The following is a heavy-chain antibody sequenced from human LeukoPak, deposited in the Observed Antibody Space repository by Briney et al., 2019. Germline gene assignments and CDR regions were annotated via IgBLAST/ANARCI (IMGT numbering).Heavy chain of an antibody. CDR1: GFTFSSYA. V-gene: IGHV3-30-3*01. J-gene: IGHJ3*02. CDR2: ISYDGSNK. Sequence: QAGGSLRLSCAASGFTFSSYAMHWVRQAPGKGLEWVAVISYDGSNKYYADSVKGRFTISRDNAKNSLYLQMNSLRAEDTAVYYCARDPRLHAFDIWGQGTMVTVSS. CDR3: ARDPRLHAFDI.